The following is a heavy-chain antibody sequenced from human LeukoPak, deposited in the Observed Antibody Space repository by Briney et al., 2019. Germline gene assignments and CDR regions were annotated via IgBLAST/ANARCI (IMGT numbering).Heavy chain of an antibody. Sequence: NPSETLSLTCTVSGGSISSYYWSWIRQPAGKGLGWIGRIYTSGSTNYNPSLKSRVTISVDTSKNQFSLKLSSVTAADPAVSYCARFEIEMPKTPRVFDYWGRGPLVTV. CDR2: IYTSGST. J-gene: IGHJ4*02. V-gene: IGHV4-4*07. CDR1: GGSISSYY. CDR3: ARFEIEMPKTPRVFDY. D-gene: IGHD5-24*01.